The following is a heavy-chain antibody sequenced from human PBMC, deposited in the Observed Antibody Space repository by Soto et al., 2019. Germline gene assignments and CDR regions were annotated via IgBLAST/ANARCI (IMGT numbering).Heavy chain of an antibody. J-gene: IGHJ4*02. D-gene: IGHD2-21*02. CDR1: GGSISSYY. CDR3: ARVIYCGGDCIHY. V-gene: IGHV4-59*01. Sequence: PSETLSLTCTVSGGSISSYYWSWIRQPPGKGLEWIGYIYYSGSTNYNPSLKSRVTISVDTSKNQFSLKLSSVTAADTAVYYCARVIYCGGDCIHYWGQGILVTVSS. CDR2: IYYSGST.